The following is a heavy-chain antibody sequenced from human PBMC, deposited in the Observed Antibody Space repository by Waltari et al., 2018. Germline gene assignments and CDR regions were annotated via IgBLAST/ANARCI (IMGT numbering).Heavy chain of an antibody. CDR1: GGSISRSSYD. D-gene: IGHD3-22*01. V-gene: IGHV4-39*01. J-gene: IGHJ4*02. CDR2: IYYSGST. Sequence: QLQLQESGPGLVKPSETLSLTCTVSGGSISRSSYDWGWVRQPPGKGLEWIGSIYYSGSTYYNPSLKSRVTISVDTSKNQFSLKLSSVTAADTAVYYCARHRYYYDSSGYSDYWGQGTLVTVSS. CDR3: ARHRYYYDSSGYSDY.